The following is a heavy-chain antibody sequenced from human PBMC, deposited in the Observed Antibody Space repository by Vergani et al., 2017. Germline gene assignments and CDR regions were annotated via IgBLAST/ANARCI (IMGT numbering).Heavy chain of an antibody. CDR2: IYPGDSDT. Sequence: EKQLVQSGAEVKKPGESLKISCKGSGYSFTSYWIGWVRQMPGKGLEWMGIIYPGDSDTRYSPSFQGQVTISADKSISTAYLQWSSLKASDTAMYYCGTYGSGSYYHTATHYSYYYGMHVWRQGSTVFGSS. CDR1: GYSFTSYW. D-gene: IGHD3-10*01. CDR3: GTYGSGSYYHTATHYSYYYGMHV. J-gene: IGHJ6*02. V-gene: IGHV5-51*01.